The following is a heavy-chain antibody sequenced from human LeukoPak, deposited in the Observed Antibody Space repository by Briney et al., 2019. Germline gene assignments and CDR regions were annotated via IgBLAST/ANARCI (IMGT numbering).Heavy chain of an antibody. CDR2: GDYSGGT. D-gene: IGHD3-16*01. CDR1: GDSFSSVTDY. J-gene: IGHJ4*02. Sequence: PSETLSLTCTVSGDSFSSVTDYWAWIRQPPGKGLEWIASGDYSGGTYYNPSLKSRVTISVDRSKNQFSLKLSSATAADTAVYYCARVWGGGWSDGEYYFDYWGQGTLVTVSS. V-gene: IGHV4-39*07. CDR3: ARVWGGGWSDGEYYFDY.